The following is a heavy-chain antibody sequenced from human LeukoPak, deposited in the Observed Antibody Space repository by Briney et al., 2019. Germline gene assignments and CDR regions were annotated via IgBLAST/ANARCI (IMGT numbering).Heavy chain of an antibody. CDR1: GFTFSRNA. D-gene: IGHD5-18*01. J-gene: IGHJ4*02. V-gene: IGHV3-30*02. Sequence: GGSLRLSCAASGFTFSRNAMHWVRQAPGKGLEWVAFIQYDGSNKYYADSVKGRFTISRDNSKNTLYLQMNSLRAEDTAVYYCAKGGRGYTYGPYFEYWGQGTLVTVSS. CDR2: IQYDGSNK. CDR3: AKGGRGYTYGPYFEY.